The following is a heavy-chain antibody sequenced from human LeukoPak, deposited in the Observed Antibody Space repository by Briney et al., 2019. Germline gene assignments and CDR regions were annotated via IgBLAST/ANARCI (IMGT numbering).Heavy chain of an antibody. D-gene: IGHD2-15*01. V-gene: IGHV3-30*02. CDR1: GFTFSSYG. CDR3: AKEKDIVVVVGASGVDY. Sequence: PGGPLRLSCAASGFTFSSYGMHWVRQAPGKGLEWVAFIRYDGRNKYYADSVKGRFTISRDNSKKMLYLQMNSLRAEDTAVYYCAKEKDIVVVVGASGVDYWGQGTLVTVSS. CDR2: IRYDGRNK. J-gene: IGHJ4*02.